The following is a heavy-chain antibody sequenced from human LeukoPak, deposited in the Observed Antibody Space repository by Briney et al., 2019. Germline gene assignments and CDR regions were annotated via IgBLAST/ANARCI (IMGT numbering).Heavy chain of an antibody. Sequence: SETLSLTCAVSGYSISSGYYWGWIRQPPGKGLEWIGSIYHSGSTYYNPSLKSRVTISVDTSKNQFSLKLSSVTAADTAMYYCARDHCSGSSCYRGSTNAFDIWRQGTMVTVSS. CDR1: GYSISSGYY. CDR2: IYHSGST. J-gene: IGHJ3*02. D-gene: IGHD2-2*02. CDR3: ARDHCSGSSCYRGSTNAFDI. V-gene: IGHV4-38-2*02.